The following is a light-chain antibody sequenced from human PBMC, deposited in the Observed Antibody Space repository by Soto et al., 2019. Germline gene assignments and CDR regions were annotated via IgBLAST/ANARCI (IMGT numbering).Light chain of an antibody. Sequence: QSALTQPPSASGSPGQSVTISCTGTSSDVGGYNYVSWYQQHPGKAPKLMIYEVSKRPSGVPDRFSGSKSGNTASLTVSGLQPEDEADYYCSSYAGSSTLVYVFGTGTKVTVL. V-gene: IGLV2-8*01. CDR1: SSDVGGYNY. CDR3: SSYAGSSTLVYV. CDR2: EVS. J-gene: IGLJ1*01.